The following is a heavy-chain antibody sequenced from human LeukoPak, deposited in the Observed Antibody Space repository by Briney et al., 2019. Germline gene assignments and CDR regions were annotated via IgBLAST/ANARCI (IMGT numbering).Heavy chain of an antibody. CDR1: GFTFSGYW. D-gene: IGHD4-17*01. J-gene: IGHJ2*01. CDR3: ARDTGWYFDL. Sequence: GGSLRLSCAASGFTFSGYWLHWVRQPPGKGPVWVSRITCDGSSTTYADSVKGRFTISRDNAKNTLYLQMISLRAEDTAVYYCARDTGWYFDLWGRGTLVTVSS. CDR2: ITCDGSST. V-gene: IGHV3-74*01.